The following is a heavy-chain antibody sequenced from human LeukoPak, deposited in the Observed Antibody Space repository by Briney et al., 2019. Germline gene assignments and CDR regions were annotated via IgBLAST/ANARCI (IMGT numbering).Heavy chain of an antibody. CDR3: ARDARLHYYFDY. CDR1: GGSISSYY. CDR2: FYTSGST. V-gene: IGHV4-4*07. Sequence: SSETLSLTCTVSGGSISSYYWSWIRQPAGKGLEWIGRFYTSGSTHYNPSLKSRVTMSIDMSKNQFSLKLSSVTAADTAVYYCARDARLHYYFDYWGQGTLVTVSS. J-gene: IGHJ4*02. D-gene: IGHD6-25*01.